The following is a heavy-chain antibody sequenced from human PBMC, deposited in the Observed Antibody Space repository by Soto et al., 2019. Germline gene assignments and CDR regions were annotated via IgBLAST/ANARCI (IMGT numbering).Heavy chain of an antibody. D-gene: IGHD6-13*01. V-gene: IGHV1-69*13. Sequence: SVKVSCKASGGTFSSYAISWVRQAPGQGLEWMGGIIPIFGTANYAQKFQGRVTITADESTSTAYMELSSLRSEDTAVYYCARDQVAAAGRLDWFDPWGQGTLVTVSS. CDR2: IIPIFGTA. J-gene: IGHJ5*02. CDR1: GGTFSSYA. CDR3: ARDQVAAAGRLDWFDP.